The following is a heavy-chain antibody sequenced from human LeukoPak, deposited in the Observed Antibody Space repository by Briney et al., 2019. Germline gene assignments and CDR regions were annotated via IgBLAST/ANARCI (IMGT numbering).Heavy chain of an antibody. Sequence: PSETLSLTCTVSGGSISSYYWSWIRQPPGKGLEWIGYIYYSGSTNYNPSLKSRVTISVDTSKNQFSLKLSSVTAADTAVYYCARQVNYWYFDLWGRGALVTVSS. V-gene: IGHV4-59*08. CDR2: IYYSGST. CDR1: GGSISSYY. CDR3: ARQVNYWYFDL. J-gene: IGHJ2*01.